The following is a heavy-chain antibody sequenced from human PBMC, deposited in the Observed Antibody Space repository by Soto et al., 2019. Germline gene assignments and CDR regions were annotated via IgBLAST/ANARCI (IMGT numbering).Heavy chain of an antibody. CDR1: GFSLSNARMS. Sequence: QVTLKESGPVLVKPTETLTLTCTVSGFSLSNARMSVSWIRQPPGKALEWLAHIFSNDAKSYSASLRSRLTISKDTSKSQVVLTMTNMHPVDTATYYCARIRGWGWLGPNDYWGQGTLVSVSS. CDR3: ARIRGWGWLGPNDY. CDR2: IFSNDAK. V-gene: IGHV2-26*01. D-gene: IGHD3-10*01. J-gene: IGHJ4*02.